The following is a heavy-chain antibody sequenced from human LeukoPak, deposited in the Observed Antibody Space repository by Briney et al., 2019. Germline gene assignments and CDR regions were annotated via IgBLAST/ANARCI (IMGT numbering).Heavy chain of an antibody. CDR2: FIPIFGTA. CDR3: ARVKPRDCSSTSCYQYYYYYMYV. D-gene: IGHD2-2*01. J-gene: IGHJ6*03. V-gene: IGHV1-69*01. Sequence: GASVKVSCKASGGTVSSYAISWVRQAPGQGLEWMGGFIPIFGTANYAQKFQGRVTITADESTSTAYMELSSLRSEDTALHCCARVKPRDCSSTSCYQYYYYYMYVCNKATTVSVSS. CDR1: GGTVSSYA.